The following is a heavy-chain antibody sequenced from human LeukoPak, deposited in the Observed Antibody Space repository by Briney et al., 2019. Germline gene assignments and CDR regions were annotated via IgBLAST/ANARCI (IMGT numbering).Heavy chain of an antibody. Sequence: ASVKVSCKAPGGTFTSYAISWVRQAPGQGLEWMGGIIPIFGTANYAQKFQGRVTITTDESTSTAYMELSSLRSEDTDVYYCAGTPVLMVYATFDYWGQGTLVTVSS. CDR1: GGTFTSYA. J-gene: IGHJ4*02. V-gene: IGHV1-69*05. CDR2: IIPIFGTA. D-gene: IGHD2-8*01. CDR3: AGTPVLMVYATFDY.